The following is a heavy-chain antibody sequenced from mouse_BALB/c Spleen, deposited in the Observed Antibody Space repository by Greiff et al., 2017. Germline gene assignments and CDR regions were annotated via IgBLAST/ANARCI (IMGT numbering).Heavy chain of an antibody. CDR2: IRLKSDNYAT. J-gene: IGHJ2*01. CDR1: GFTFSSYW. Sequence: DVKLVESGGGLVQPGGSMKLSCVASGFTFSSYWMSWVRQSPEKGLEWVAEIRLKSDNYATHYAESVKGKFTISRDDSKSRLYLQMNSLRAEDTGIYYCTRDYYGSRDYWGQGTTLTVSS. V-gene: IGHV6-6*02. D-gene: IGHD1-1*01. CDR3: TRDYYGSRDY.